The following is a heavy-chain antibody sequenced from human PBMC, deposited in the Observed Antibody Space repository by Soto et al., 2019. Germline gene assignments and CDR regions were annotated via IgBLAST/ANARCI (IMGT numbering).Heavy chain of an antibody. CDR3: ARHAYDFWSGHPNPRYYYGMDV. J-gene: IGHJ6*02. D-gene: IGHD3-3*01. V-gene: IGHV5-51*01. CDR2: IYPGDSNT. CDR1: GYSFTSYW. Sequence: EVQLVQSGAEVKKPGESLKISCKGSGYSFTSYWIGWVRQMPGKGLEWMGIIYPGDSNTRYSPSLQGQVTISFDKSISTAYLQWSSLKATDTAMYYCARHAYDFWSGHPNPRYYYGMDVWGQGTTVTVSS.